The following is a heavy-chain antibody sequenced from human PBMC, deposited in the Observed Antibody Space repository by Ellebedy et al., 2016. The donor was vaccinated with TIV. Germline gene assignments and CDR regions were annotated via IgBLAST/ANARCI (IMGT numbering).Heavy chain of an antibody. CDR1: GFTFSSYD. CDR3: AREDSSGWYALMDY. CDR2: IGTAGDT. D-gene: IGHD6-19*01. Sequence: GGSLRLSCAASGFTFSSYDMHWVRQATGTGIEWGSAIGTAGDTYYPGSVKGRFTIYRENAKNSLYLQMNSLRAEDTAVYYCAREDSSGWYALMDYWGQGTLVTVSS. V-gene: IGHV3-13*01. J-gene: IGHJ4*02.